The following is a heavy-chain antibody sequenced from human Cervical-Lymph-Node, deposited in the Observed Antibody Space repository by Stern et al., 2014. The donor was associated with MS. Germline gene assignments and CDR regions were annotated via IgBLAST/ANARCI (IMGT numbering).Heavy chain of an antibody. CDR3: AREKGSGYYTH. J-gene: IGHJ4*02. V-gene: IGHV3-11*01. D-gene: IGHD3/OR15-3a*01. Sequence: VQLVESGGGLVTPGGSLRLSCAASGFTFSDYYMSWIRQPPGQGLEWVSYSSSSGPTIYYADSVKVRFTISRDNAKNSLYLQMNSLRAEDTAVYYCAREKGSGYYTHWGQGTLVTVSS. CDR2: SSSSGPTI. CDR1: GFTFSDYY.